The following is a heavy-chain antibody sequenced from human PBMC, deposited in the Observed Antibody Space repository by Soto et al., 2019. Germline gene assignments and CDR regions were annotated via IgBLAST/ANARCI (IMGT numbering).Heavy chain of an antibody. CDR3: ARGRGGSYAY. V-gene: IGHV4-34*01. Sequence: SSETLSLTCAVYGGSFSGYYWSWIRQPPGKGLEWIGEINHSGSTNYNPSLKSRVTISVDTSKNQFSLKLSSVTAADTAVYYCARGRGGSYAYWGQGTLVTVSS. CDR1: GGSFSGYY. J-gene: IGHJ4*02. D-gene: IGHD1-26*01. CDR2: INHSGST.